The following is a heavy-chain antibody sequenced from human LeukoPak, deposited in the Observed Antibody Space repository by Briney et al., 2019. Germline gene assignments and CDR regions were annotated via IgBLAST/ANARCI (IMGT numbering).Heavy chain of an antibody. CDR3: SRDWVAGVPFDAFDI. CDR1: GFTLSSYW. V-gene: IGHV3-7*01. CDR2: IKEDGSEK. D-gene: IGHD3-10*01. J-gene: IGHJ3*02. Sequence: GGSLRLSCAASGFTLSSYWMSWVRQAPGKGVEWVANIKEDGSEKYYVDSEKGRFTISRDNAQNSLFLHMNSLTAEDTAMYYCSRDWVAGVPFDAFDIWGQGTMVSVSS.